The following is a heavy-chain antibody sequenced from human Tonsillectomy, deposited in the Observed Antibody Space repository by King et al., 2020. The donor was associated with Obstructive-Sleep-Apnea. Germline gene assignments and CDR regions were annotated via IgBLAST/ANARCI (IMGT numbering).Heavy chain of an antibody. J-gene: IGHJ4*02. V-gene: IGHV4-39*07. CDR3: ASKPDIVVVVAAEFYFDY. CDR2: IYYSGRT. CDR1: GGSISSSSYY. D-gene: IGHD2-15*01. Sequence: QLQESGPGQVKPSETLSLTCSVSGGSISSSSYYWGWIRQPPGKGLEWIGSIYYSGRTYYNPSLKSRVTISAATSKNQFSLKLSSVTAADTAVYYCASKPDIVVVVAAEFYFDYWGQGTLVTVSS.